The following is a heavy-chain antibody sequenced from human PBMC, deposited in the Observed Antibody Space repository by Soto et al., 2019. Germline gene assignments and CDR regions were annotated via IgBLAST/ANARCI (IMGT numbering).Heavy chain of an antibody. D-gene: IGHD5-18*01. CDR1: GGSISSYY. CDR2: IYYSGST. V-gene: IGHV4-59*01. Sequence: SETLSLTCTVSGGSISSYYWSWIRQPPGKGLEWIGYIYYSGSTNYNPSLKSRVTISVDTSKNQFSLKLSSVTAADTAVYYCARGYSYGYDAFDIWGQGTMVTVSS. J-gene: IGHJ3*02. CDR3: ARGYSYGYDAFDI.